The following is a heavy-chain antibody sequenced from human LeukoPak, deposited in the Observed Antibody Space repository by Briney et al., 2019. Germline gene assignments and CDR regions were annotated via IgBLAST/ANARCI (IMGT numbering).Heavy chain of an antibody. V-gene: IGHV3-23*01. CDR2: ISGSGGTT. CDR1: GFTFSSYT. J-gene: IGHJ4*02. Sequence: PGGSLRLSCAASGFTFSSYTMSWVRQAPGKGLEWVAAISGSGGTTYYADSVKGRFTISRDHSKNTLYLQMNSLRAEDAAVYYCAKDWVESSSSSYYFDYWGLGTLVTVSS. D-gene: IGHD6-6*01. CDR3: AKDWVESSSSSYYFDY.